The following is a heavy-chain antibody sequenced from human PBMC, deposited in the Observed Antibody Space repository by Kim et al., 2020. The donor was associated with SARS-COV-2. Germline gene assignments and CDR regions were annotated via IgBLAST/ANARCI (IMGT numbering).Heavy chain of an antibody. J-gene: IGHJ6*02. CDR3: ARDRVGAIYYYYYGMDV. CDR1: GYTFTSYY. CDR2: INPSGGST. D-gene: IGHD1-26*01. Sequence: ASVKVSCKASGYTFTSYYMHWVRQAPGQGLEWMGIINPSGGSTSYAQKFQGRVTMTRDTSTSTVYMELSSLRSEDTAVYYCARDRVGAIYYYYYGMDVWGQGTTVTVSS. V-gene: IGHV1-46*01.